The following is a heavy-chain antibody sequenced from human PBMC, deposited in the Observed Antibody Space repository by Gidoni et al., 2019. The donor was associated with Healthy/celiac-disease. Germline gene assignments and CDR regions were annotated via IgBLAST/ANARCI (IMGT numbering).Heavy chain of an antibody. J-gene: IGHJ3*02. CDR1: GYTFTSYD. D-gene: IGHD2-15*01. V-gene: IGHV1-8*01. CDR2: MNPNSGNT. Sequence: QVQLVQSGAEVKKPGASVKVSCKASGYTFTSYDINWVRQATGQGLEWMGWMNPNSGNTGYAQKFQGRVTMTRNTSISTAYMELSSLRSEDTAVYYCARDCSGGSCYISRAFDIWGQGTMVTVSS. CDR3: ARDCSGGSCYISRAFDI.